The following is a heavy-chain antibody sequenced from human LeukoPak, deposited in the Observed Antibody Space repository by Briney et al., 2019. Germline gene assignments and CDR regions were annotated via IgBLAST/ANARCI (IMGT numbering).Heavy chain of an antibody. J-gene: IGHJ4*02. CDR2: IIPIFGTA. CDR3: ALWDIVVVPAAPFDY. V-gene: IGHV1-69*13. D-gene: IGHD2-2*01. Sequence: GASVKVSCKASGGTFSSYAISWVRQAPGQGLEWMGGIIPIFGTANYAQKFQGRVTITADESTSTAYMELSSLRSGDTAVYYCALWDIVVVPAAPFDYWGQGTLVTVSS. CDR1: GGTFSSYA.